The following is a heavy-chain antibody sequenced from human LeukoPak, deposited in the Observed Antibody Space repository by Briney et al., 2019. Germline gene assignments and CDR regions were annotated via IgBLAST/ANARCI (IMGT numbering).Heavy chain of an antibody. D-gene: IGHD1-26*01. J-gene: IGHJ4*02. Sequence: PGGSLRLSCAASGFTFSSYSMNWVRQAPGKGLEWVSSISSSSSYIYYADSVKGRFTISRDNAKNSLYLQMNSLRAEDTAVYYCARDDIMGWELLGAYYFDYWGQGTLVTVSS. CDR1: GFTFSSYS. CDR3: ARDDIMGWELLGAYYFDY. CDR2: ISSSSSYI. V-gene: IGHV3-21*01.